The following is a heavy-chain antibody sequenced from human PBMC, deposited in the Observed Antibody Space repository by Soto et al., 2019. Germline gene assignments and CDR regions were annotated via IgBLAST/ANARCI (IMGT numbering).Heavy chain of an antibody. D-gene: IGHD2-2*01. CDR2: FDPEDGET. J-gene: IGHJ6*02. V-gene: IGHV1-24*01. CDR3: ATPSSIVLVPDDTYYYGMDV. CDR1: GYTLTELA. Sequence: ASVKVSCKVSGYTLTELAMHWGRQAPGKGLEWMGGFDPEDGETIYAQKFQGRVTMTEDTSTDTAYMELSSLRSEDTAVYYCATPSSIVLVPDDTYYYGMDVWGQGTTVTVSS.